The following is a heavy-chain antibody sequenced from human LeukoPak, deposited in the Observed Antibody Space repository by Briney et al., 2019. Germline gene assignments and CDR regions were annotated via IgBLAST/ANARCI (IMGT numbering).Heavy chain of an antibody. CDR1: GFTFDDYA. V-gene: IGHV3-9*01. D-gene: IGHD3-22*01. J-gene: IGHJ4*02. CDR3: AKDMGAVIPDLFDY. Sequence: GRSLRLSCAASGFTFDDYAMHWVRQAPGKGLEWVSGISWNRGSIGYADSVKGRFTISRDNAKNSLYLQMNSLRAEDTALYYCAKDMGAVIPDLFDYWGQGTLVTVSS. CDR2: ISWNRGSI.